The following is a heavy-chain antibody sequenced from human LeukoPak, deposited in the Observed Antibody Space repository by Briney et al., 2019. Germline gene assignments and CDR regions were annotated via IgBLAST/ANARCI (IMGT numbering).Heavy chain of an antibody. CDR2: MSYSGST. CDR3: ARGLRPRDYYYYGLDV. Sequence: ETLSLTCTVSGRSIRTYFWSWIRQPPGEGLEGIGCMSYSGSTDYNPSLKSRLTMSVDTSKNRFSLKLSSVTAADTAMYYCARGLRPRDYYYYGLDVWGPGTTVTVSS. CDR1: GRSIRTYF. D-gene: IGHD5/OR15-5a*01. J-gene: IGHJ6*01. V-gene: IGHV4-59*01.